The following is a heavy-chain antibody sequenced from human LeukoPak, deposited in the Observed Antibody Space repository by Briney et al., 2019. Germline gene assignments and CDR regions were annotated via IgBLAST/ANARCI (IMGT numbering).Heavy chain of an antibody. CDR1: GFTFSSYN. CDR2: ITSSSHI. V-gene: IGHV3-21*04. J-gene: IGHJ4*02. CDR3: AKGGGPYHLPTDY. D-gene: IGHD2-2*01. Sequence: KPGGSLRLSCAASGFTFSSYNMNWVRQAPGKGLEWVSSITSSSHIYCADSVKGRFTISRDNAKSSLYLQMNSLRPEDTAVYYCAKGGGPYHLPTDYWGQGTLVTVSS.